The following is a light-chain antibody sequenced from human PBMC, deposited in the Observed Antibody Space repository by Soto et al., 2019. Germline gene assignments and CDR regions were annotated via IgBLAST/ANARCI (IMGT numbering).Light chain of an antibody. Sequence: PSSLSASVGDRVTISCRASQSISGYLHWYQQKPGKAPNLLIFDASSLQSGVPSRFRGSGSGTDFTFTISRLQPEDIATYYCQQYENLPTFGQGTRLEIK. CDR2: DAS. CDR1: QSISGY. J-gene: IGKJ5*01. CDR3: QQYENLPT. V-gene: IGKV1-33*01.